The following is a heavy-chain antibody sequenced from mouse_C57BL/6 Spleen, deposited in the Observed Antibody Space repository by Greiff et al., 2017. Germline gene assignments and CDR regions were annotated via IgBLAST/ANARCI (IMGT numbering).Heavy chain of an antibody. CDR3: ANRGTGGYFDV. J-gene: IGHJ1*03. CDR1: GFSLTSYG. CDR2: IWGGGST. D-gene: IGHD3-3*01. V-gene: IGHV2-9*01. Sequence: VQRVESGPGLVAPSQSLSITCTVSGFSLTSYGVDWVRQPPGKGLEWLGVIWGGGSTNNNSAPMYSLGISKDNSKSQVFLIMNRLQTDDTAMYYCANRGTGGYFDVWGTGTTVTVSS.